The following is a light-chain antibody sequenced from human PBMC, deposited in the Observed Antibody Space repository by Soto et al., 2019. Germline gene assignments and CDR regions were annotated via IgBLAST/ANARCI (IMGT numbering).Light chain of an antibody. V-gene: IGKV3-15*01. J-gene: IGKJ2*01. CDR1: QSVSSN. Sequence: IVMTQSPATLSVSPGERATLSCRASQSVSSNLAWYQQKPGKAPRILIYGASTRATGIPARFSGSGSGTEFTLTISSLQSEDFAVYYCQQYNNWPYTFGQGTKLEIK. CDR3: QQYNNWPYT. CDR2: GAS.